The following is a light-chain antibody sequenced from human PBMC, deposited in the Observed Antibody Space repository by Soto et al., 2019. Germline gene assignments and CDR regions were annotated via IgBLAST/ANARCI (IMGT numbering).Light chain of an antibody. Sequence: SCRASQSVSGNLAWYQQKPGQAPRLLIYGASTRATGIPARFSGSGSGTEFTLTISSLQSEDFAVYYCQQYNDWPPVTFGGGTKVEIK. CDR2: GAS. V-gene: IGKV3-15*01. J-gene: IGKJ4*01. CDR1: QSVSGN. CDR3: QQYNDWPPVT.